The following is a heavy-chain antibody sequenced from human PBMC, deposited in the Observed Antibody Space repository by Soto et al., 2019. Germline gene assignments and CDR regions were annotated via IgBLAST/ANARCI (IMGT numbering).Heavy chain of an antibody. CDR1: GFTFSSYG. CDR3: ARGYGGNSAGVDY. V-gene: IGHV3-33*01. CDR2: IWYDGSFK. D-gene: IGHD2-21*02. J-gene: IGHJ4*02. Sequence: QVQLVESGGGVVQPGRSLRLSCAASGFTFSSYGMHWVRQAPGKGLEWVAIIWYDGSFKYYADSVKGRFTISRDNSKNTLYLQMNSPRAEDTAMYYCARGYGGNSAGVDYWGQGTLVTVSS.